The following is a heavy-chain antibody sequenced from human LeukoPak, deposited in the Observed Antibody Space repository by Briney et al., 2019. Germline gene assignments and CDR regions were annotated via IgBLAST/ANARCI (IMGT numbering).Heavy chain of an antibody. CDR2: LVDTGST. V-gene: IGHV3-23*01. D-gene: IGHD4-17*01. CDR3: AKDDVTGFGDYDAFDI. J-gene: IGHJ3*02. CDR1: GFTFSSYS. Sequence: GGSLRLSCAASGFTFSSYSMNWVRQAPGKGLEWVSALVDTGSTYYIDSVKGRFTISRDNSKNALFLQMNSLRAEDTAVYFCAKDDVTGFGDYDAFDIWGQGTLVTVSS.